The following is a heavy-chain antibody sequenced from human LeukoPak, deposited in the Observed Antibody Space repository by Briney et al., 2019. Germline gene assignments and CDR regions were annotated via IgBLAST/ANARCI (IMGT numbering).Heavy chain of an antibody. CDR1: GYTFTSYY. V-gene: IGHV1-46*01. CDR3: ARGGGGFDP. D-gene: IGHD2-15*01. Sequence: ASVKVSCKASGYTFTSYYMHWLRQAPGQGLEWMGLINPSGCSTSYAQKFQDRVTMTRDMSTSTVYMELSSLRSEDTAVYYCARGGGGFDPWGQGTLVTVSS. J-gene: IGHJ5*02. CDR2: INPSGCST.